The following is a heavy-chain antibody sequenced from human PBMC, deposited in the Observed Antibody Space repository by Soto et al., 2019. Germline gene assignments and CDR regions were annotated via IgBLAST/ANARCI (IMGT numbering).Heavy chain of an antibody. J-gene: IGHJ4*02. CDR3: TKGGRRTSYYWYD. D-gene: IGHD1-1*01. CDR2: ISSSSRRT. Sequence: GGSLRLSCETSGFTFGNYGMGWVRQAPGKGLYWVSGISSSSRRTYYADSVRGRFTISRDNTKNSLFLQMDSLTAGDTAVYYCTKGGRRTSYYWYDWGQGTLVTVSS. V-gene: IGHV3-23*01. CDR1: GFTFGNYG.